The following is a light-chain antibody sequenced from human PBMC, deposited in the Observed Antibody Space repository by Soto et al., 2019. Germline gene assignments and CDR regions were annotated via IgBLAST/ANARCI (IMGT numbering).Light chain of an antibody. CDR2: DAS. Sequence: DIQMTQSPSSVSASVGDTVTITCLASQGISRWLAWYQQELGKAPKLLIYDASSLQSGVPSRFSGSGAGTDFTLTISSLQPEDFATYYCQQANSFPLTFGGGTKVDI. J-gene: IGKJ4*01. CDR1: QGISRW. V-gene: IGKV1D-12*01. CDR3: QQANSFPLT.